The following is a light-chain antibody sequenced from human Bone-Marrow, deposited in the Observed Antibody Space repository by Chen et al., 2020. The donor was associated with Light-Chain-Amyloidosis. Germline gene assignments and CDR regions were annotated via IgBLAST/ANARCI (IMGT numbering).Light chain of an antibody. CDR2: WAS. Sequence: DILMTQSPDFLSVSLGERATINCKSSQSVFYSSDNKNYLAWYQQKPGQPPKWLIYWASARESGVPDRFSGSGSGTDFTLTISSLQAEDVAVYYCQQFYSTPPAFGPGTKVEIK. J-gene: IGKJ3*01. V-gene: IGKV4-1*01. CDR1: QSVFYSSDNKNY. CDR3: QQFYSTPPA.